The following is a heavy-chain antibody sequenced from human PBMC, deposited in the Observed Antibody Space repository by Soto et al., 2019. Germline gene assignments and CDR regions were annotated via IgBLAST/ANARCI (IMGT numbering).Heavy chain of an antibody. CDR3: ARVEKAAAGSAVRYYFDY. CDR2: IYHSGST. CDR1: GGSISSSNW. J-gene: IGHJ4*02. Sequence: SETLSLTCAVSGGSISSSNWWSWVRQPPGKGLEWIGEIYHSGSTNYNPSLKSRVTISVDKSKNQFSLKLSSVTAADTAVYYCARVEKAAAGSAVRYYFDYWGQGTLVTVSS. V-gene: IGHV4-4*02. D-gene: IGHD6-13*01.